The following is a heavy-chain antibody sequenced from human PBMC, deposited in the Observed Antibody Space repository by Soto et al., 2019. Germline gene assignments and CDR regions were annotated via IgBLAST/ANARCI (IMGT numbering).Heavy chain of an antibody. CDR1: GYTFTSYG. J-gene: IGHJ5*02. CDR3: ARRDLEWLSKFDP. Sequence: GASVKVSCKASGYTFTSYGISWVRQAPGQGLEWMGWISAYNGNTNYAQKLQGRVTMTTDTSTSTADMELRSLRSDDTAVYYCARRDLEWLSKFDPWGQGTLVTVSS. D-gene: IGHD3-3*01. V-gene: IGHV1-18*04. CDR2: ISAYNGNT.